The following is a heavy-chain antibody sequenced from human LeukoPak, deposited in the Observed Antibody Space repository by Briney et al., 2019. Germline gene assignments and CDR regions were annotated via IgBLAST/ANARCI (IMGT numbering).Heavy chain of an antibody. D-gene: IGHD5-18*01. CDR2: IYYSGST. V-gene: IGHV4-39*01. CDR3: ARHVDTAMAYFDY. J-gene: IGHJ4*02. Sequence: SETLSLTCTVSGGSISSSSYHWGWIRQPPWKGLEWIGSIYYSGSTYYNPSLKSRVTMSLDTSKNQFSLKLSSVTAADTAVYYCARHVDTAMAYFDYWGQGTLVTVSS. CDR1: GGSISSSSYH.